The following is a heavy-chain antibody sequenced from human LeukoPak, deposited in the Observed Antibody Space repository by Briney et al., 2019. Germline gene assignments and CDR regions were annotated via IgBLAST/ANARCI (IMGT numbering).Heavy chain of an antibody. J-gene: IGHJ4*02. CDR3: ARPTGSGLFILP. D-gene: IGHD3/OR15-3a*01. V-gene: IGHV4-39*01. CDR1: GVSISSSNSY. CDR2: IYYSGNT. Sequence: SETLSLTCTVSGVSISSSNSYWGWIRQPPGKGLEWIGSIYYSGNTYYNASLKSQVSISIDTSKNQFSLKLTSVTAADTAVYYCARPTGSGLFILPGGQGTLVTVSS.